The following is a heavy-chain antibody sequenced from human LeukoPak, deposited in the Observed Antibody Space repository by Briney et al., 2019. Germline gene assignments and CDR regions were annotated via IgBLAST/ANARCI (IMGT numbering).Heavy chain of an antibody. CDR2: VYYSGST. D-gene: IGHD3-16*01. J-gene: IGHJ4*02. CDR3: ARGRYAADY. Sequence: SETLSLTCTVSGGSNSSSSYYWGWVRQPPGKGLEWIGTVYYSGSTYYNPSLKSRVTISVDTSKNQFSLKLSSVTAADTALYYCARGRYAADYWGQGTLVTVSS. CDR1: GGSNSSSSYY. V-gene: IGHV4-39*01.